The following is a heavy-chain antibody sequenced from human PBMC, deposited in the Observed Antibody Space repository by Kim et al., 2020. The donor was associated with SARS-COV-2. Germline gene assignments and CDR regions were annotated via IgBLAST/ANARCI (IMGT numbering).Heavy chain of an antibody. D-gene: IGHD4-4*01. J-gene: IGHJ6*01. Sequence: SETLSLTCTVSGGSISSYYWSWIRQPPGKGLEWIGYIYYSGSTNYNPSLKSRVTISVGTSKNQFSLKLSSVTAADTAVYYCGRGSHDYSNSGAYGMDVWGQGTTVTVT. CDR3: GRGSHDYSNSGAYGMDV. CDR1: GGSISSYY. CDR2: IYYSGST. V-gene: IGHV4-59*01.